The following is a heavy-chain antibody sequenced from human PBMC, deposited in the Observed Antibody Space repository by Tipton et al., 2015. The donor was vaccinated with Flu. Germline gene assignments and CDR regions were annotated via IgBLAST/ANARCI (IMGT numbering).Heavy chain of an antibody. D-gene: IGHD6-19*01. Sequence: GSLRLSCVASGFTLTTTGMSWVRQAPGKGLEWVSGIFGTGTSPYYSDFVKGRFTMSRDDSKNTLYLQMTSLRVDDTAVYYCVKGAFASGWPFSWGRGTLVTVSS. CDR3: VKGAFASGWPFS. V-gene: IGHV3-23*05. CDR2: IFGTGTSP. J-gene: IGHJ5*02. CDR1: GFTLTTTG.